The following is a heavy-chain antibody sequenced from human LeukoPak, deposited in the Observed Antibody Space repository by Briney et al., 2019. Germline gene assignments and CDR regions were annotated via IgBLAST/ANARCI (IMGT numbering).Heavy chain of an antibody. Sequence: GASVKVSCKASGGTFSSYAISRVRQAPGQGLEWMGGIIPIFGTANYAQKFQGRVTITADESTSTAYMELSSLRSEDTAVYYCARVPKPSYDILTGYYGLYYYMDVWGKGTTVTVSS. D-gene: IGHD3-9*01. V-gene: IGHV1-69*13. CDR2: IIPIFGTA. CDR3: ARVPKPSYDILTGYYGLYYYMDV. J-gene: IGHJ6*03. CDR1: GGTFSSYA.